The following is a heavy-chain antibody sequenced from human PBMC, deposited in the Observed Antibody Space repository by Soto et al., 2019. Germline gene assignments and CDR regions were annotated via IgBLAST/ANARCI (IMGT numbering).Heavy chain of an antibody. V-gene: IGHV1-8*01. Sequence: QVQLMQSGAEVREPGASVKVSCKASGYTFTSYGINWVRQATGQGLEWMGWMNPINGNTGFAQKFQGRLTMTRNTSISTAYMELRGLTSEDTAVYYCARGGELHWGELCHFWGQGALVSVSS. J-gene: IGHJ4*02. CDR2: MNPINGNT. D-gene: IGHD3-16*01. CDR1: GYTFTSYG. CDR3: ARGGELHWGELCHF.